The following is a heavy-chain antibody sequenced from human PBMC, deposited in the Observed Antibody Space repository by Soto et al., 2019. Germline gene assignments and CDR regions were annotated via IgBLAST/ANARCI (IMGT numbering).Heavy chain of an antibody. Sequence: QVQLVESGGGVVQPGRSLRLSCAASGFTFSSYGMHWVRQAPGKGLEWVAVIWYDGSNKYYADSVKGRFTISRDNSKNTLYLQMNSLRAEDTAVYYYARSRYDYGDWDFDYWGQGTLVTVSS. D-gene: IGHD4-17*01. CDR1: GFTFSSYG. V-gene: IGHV3-33*01. J-gene: IGHJ4*02. CDR3: ARSRYDYGDWDFDY. CDR2: IWYDGSNK.